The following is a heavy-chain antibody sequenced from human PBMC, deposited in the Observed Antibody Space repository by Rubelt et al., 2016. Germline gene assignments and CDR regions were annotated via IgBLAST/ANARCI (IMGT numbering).Heavy chain of an antibody. Sequence: VQLQQWGAGLLKPSETLSLTCAVYGGSFSGYYWSWIRQPPGKGLEWVGFIRSKAYGGTTEYAASVKGRFTISRDDSKSSAYLQMNSLKTEDTAVYYCTRDNCGGDCYSSLAFDYWGQGTLVTVSS. CDR2: IRSKAYGGTT. CDR3: TRDNCGGDCYSSLAFDY. CDR1: GGSFSGYY. V-gene: IGHV3-49*05. J-gene: IGHJ4*02. D-gene: IGHD2-21*02.